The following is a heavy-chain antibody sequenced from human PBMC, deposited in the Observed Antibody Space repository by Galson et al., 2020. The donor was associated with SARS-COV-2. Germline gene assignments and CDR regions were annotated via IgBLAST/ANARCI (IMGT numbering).Heavy chain of an antibody. CDR3: ARRISNLLMWGPNAFDI. CDR1: GYSFTTYW. D-gene: IGHD3-10*01. V-gene: IGHV5-51*01. Sequence: GESLKISCKGSGYSFTTYWIGWVRQMPGKGLEWMGIIYPGDSDTRYSPSFQGQVTISADKSISTAYLQWSSLKASDTAMYYCARRISNLLMWGPNAFDIWGQGTMVTVSS. CDR2: IYPGDSDT. J-gene: IGHJ3*02.